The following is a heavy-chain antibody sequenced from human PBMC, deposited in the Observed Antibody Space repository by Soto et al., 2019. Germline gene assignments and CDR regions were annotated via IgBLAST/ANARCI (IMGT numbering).Heavy chain of an antibody. CDR3: ARGKPSGYRFGPRNFFYYGLGV. D-gene: IGHD5-18*01. J-gene: IGHJ6*02. CDR2: IYYSGST. CDR1: GGSISSYY. V-gene: IGHV4-59*01. Sequence: PSETLSLTCTVSGGSISSYYWSWIRQPPGEGLEWIWYIYYSGSTNYSPSLKSRVTMSVDTYKNQFSLKLGSVTAADTAVYCCARGKPSGYRFGPRNFFYYGLGVGGPGTTVPVSS.